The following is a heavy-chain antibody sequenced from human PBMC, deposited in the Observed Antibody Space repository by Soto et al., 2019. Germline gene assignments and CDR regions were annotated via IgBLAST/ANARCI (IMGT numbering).Heavy chain of an antibody. CDR3: ARGSWPLTSVGGYYGMDV. Sequence: EVQLVESGGGSVQPGGSLRLSCAASGFTFSSYDMHWVRQATGKGLEWVSAIGTAGDTYYPGSVKGRFTISRENAKNSLYLQMNSLRAGDTAVYYCARGSWPLTSVGGYYGMDVWGQGTTVTVSS. CDR1: GFTFSSYD. D-gene: IGHD3-16*01. J-gene: IGHJ6*02. V-gene: IGHV3-13*04. CDR2: IGTAGDT.